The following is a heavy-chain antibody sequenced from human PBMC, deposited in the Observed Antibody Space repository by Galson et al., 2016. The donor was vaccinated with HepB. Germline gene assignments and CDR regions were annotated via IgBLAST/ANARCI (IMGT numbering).Heavy chain of an antibody. CDR3: ARDSPIWD. CDR1: GFTFSSYA. D-gene: IGHD3-9*01. V-gene: IGHV3-23*01. Sequence: SLRLSCAASGFTFSSYAMDWVRQAPRKGLEWVSAISRSGDATYYADSVKGRFTIFRDNSKDTLYLQMNSLRAEDTAVYYCARDSPIWDWGQGTLVTVSS. J-gene: IGHJ4*02. CDR2: ISRSGDAT.